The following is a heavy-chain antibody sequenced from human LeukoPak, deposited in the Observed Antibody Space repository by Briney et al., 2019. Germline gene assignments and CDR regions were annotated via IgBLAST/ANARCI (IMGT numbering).Heavy chain of an antibody. J-gene: IGHJ4*02. Sequence: GGSLRLSCAASGFTFSSYSMNWVRQAPGKGLEWVSSISSSSSYIYYADSVKGRFTISRDNAKNSLYLQMNSLRAEDTAVYYCARDTIVGAIHVCYFDYWGQGTLVTVSS. D-gene: IGHD1-26*01. V-gene: IGHV3-21*01. CDR3: ARDTIVGAIHVCYFDY. CDR2: ISSSSSYI. CDR1: GFTFSSYS.